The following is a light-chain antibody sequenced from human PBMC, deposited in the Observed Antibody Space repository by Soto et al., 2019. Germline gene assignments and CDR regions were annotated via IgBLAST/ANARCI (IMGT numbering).Light chain of an antibody. CDR3: QSYDTSLRGV. CDR2: GNS. Sequence: QSVLTQPPSVSAAPGQKVTISCSGSSSNIGNNYVSWYQQLPGTAPKLLIYGNSNRPSGVPDRFSGSKSGTSASLAITGLRADDEADYYCQSYDTSLRGVFGGGTKLTVL. V-gene: IGLV1-40*01. CDR1: SSNIGNNY. J-gene: IGLJ2*01.